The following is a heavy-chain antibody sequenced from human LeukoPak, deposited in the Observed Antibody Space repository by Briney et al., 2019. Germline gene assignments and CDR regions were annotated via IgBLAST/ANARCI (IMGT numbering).Heavy chain of an antibody. CDR2: INTNTGNP. Sequence: ASVKVSCKASGYTFTSYAMNWVRQAPGQGLEWMGWINTNTGNPTYAQGFTGRFVFSLDTSVSTAYLQISSLKAEDTAVYYCARAIIDYYDSSGKRVDSLSDAFDIWGQGTMVTVSS. J-gene: IGHJ3*02. V-gene: IGHV7-4-1*02. D-gene: IGHD3-22*01. CDR3: ARAIIDYYDSSGKRVDSLSDAFDI. CDR1: GYTFTSYA.